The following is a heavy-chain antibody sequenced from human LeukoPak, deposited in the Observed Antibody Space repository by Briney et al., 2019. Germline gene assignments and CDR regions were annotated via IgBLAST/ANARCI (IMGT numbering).Heavy chain of an antibody. J-gene: IGHJ3*02. CDR3: ARETHSSSRYRGAFDI. CDR1: GFTVSSNY. V-gene: IGHV3-66*01. CDR2: IYSGGST. D-gene: IGHD6-13*01. Sequence: GGSLRLSCAASGFTVSSNYMSWVRQAPGKGLEWVSVIYSGGSTYYADSVKGRFTISRDNSKNTLYLQMNSLRAEDTAVYYCARETHSSSRYRGAFDIWGQGTMVTVSS.